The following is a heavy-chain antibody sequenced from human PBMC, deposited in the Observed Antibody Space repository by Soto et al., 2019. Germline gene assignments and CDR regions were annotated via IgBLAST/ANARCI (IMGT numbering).Heavy chain of an antibody. CDR3: AKLVGATLNWYYFDY. CDR1: GFTFSSYA. Sequence: GGSLRLSXAASGFTFSSYAMSWVRQAPGKGLEWVSAISGSGSSTYYADSVKGRFTISRDNSKNTLYLQMNSLRAEDTAVYYCAKLVGATLNWYYFDYWGQGTLVTVSS. CDR2: ISGSGSST. J-gene: IGHJ4*02. D-gene: IGHD1-26*01. V-gene: IGHV3-23*01.